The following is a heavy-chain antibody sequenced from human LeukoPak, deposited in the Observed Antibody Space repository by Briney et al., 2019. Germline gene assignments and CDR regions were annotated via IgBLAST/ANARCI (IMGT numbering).Heavy chain of an antibody. V-gene: IGHV4-4*07. D-gene: IGHD3-22*01. Sequence: SETLSLTCTVSGGSISSYYWSWIRQPAGKGLEWIGRIYTSGSTNYNPSLKSRVTMSVDTSKNQFSLKVSSVTAADTAVYYCARDHYYDSSGYPLGYYYYGMDVWGQGTTVTVSS. CDR1: GGSISSYY. CDR2: IYTSGST. J-gene: IGHJ6*02. CDR3: ARDHYYDSSGYPLGYYYYGMDV.